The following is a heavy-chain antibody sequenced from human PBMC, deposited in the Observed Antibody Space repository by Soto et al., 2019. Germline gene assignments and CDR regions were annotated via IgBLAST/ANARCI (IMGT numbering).Heavy chain of an antibody. CDR3: AGETNYSNYFDY. J-gene: IGHJ4*02. D-gene: IGHD4-4*01. V-gene: IGHV4-31*03. CDR1: GGSISSDGYC. Sequence: SETLSLTCTVSGGSISSDGYCWSWIRQPPGKGLEWIGYIYYSGSTYYNPSLKSRVTISVDTSKNQFSLKLSSVTAADTAVYYCAGETNYSNYFDYWGQGTLVTVSS. CDR2: IYYSGST.